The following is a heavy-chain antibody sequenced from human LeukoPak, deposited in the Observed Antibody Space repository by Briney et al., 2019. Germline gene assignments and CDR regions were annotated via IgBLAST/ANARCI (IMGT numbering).Heavy chain of an antibody. D-gene: IGHD6-13*01. V-gene: IGHV3-33*01. CDR1: GFSFSTYA. J-gene: IGHJ4*02. Sequence: GTSLRLSCAASGFSFSTYAMHWVRQAPGKGLDWVAMIWSDASNQYYADSVKGRFTISRDNSKNTLYLQLNSLRAEDTAVYYCATERDSSWTFDSWGREPWSPSPQ. CDR3: ATERDSSWTFDS. CDR2: IWSDASNQ.